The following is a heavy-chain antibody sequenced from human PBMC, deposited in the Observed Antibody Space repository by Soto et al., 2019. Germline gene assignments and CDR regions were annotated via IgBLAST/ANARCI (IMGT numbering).Heavy chain of an antibody. Sequence: ASVKVSCKASGGTFSSYTISWVRQAPGQGLEWMGRIIPILGIANYAQKFQGRVTITADKSTSTAYMELSSLRSEDTAVYYCARDQNVMVRGPGFYYYGMDVWGQGTTVTVSS. CDR2: IIPILGIA. CDR3: ARDQNVMVRGPGFYYYGMDV. J-gene: IGHJ6*02. CDR1: GGTFSSYT. V-gene: IGHV1-69*04. D-gene: IGHD3-10*01.